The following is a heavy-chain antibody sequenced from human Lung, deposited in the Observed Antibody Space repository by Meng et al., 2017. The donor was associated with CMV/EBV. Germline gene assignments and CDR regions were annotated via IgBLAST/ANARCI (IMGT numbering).Heavy chain of an antibody. J-gene: IGHJ4*02. CDR2: IYHSGST. V-gene: IGHV4-4*02. CDR1: GGSISSSNW. Sequence: DAGPGPVKPSGPLSLTCAVSGGSISSSNWWSWVRQPPVKGLEWIGEIYHSGSTNYNPSLKSRVTISVDKSKNQFSLKLSSVTAADTAVYYCASFPPPGKQWLVTDYWGQGTLVTVSS. CDR3: ASFPPPGKQWLVTDY. D-gene: IGHD6-19*01.